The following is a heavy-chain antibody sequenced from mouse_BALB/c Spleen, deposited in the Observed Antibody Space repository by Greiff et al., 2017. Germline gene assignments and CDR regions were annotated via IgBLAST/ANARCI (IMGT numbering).Heavy chain of an antibody. CDR1: GFSLSTYGIG. CDR2: IWWNDNK. J-gene: IGHJ4*01. Sequence: QVTLKESGPGILQPSQTLSLTCSFSGFSLSTYGIGVGWIRQPSGKGLEWLAHIWWNDNKYYNTALKSRLTISKDTSNNQVFLKIASVDTADTATYYCARIAYYGSSYVNAMDYWGQGTSVTVSS. CDR3: ARIAYYGSSYVNAMDY. D-gene: IGHD1-1*01. V-gene: IGHV8-11*01.